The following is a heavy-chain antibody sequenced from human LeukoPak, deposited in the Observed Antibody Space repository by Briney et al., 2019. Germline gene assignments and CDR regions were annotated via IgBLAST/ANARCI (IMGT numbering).Heavy chain of an antibody. CDR2: INHSGST. J-gene: IGHJ4*02. D-gene: IGHD3-22*01. Sequence: PSETLSLTCAVYGGSSSGYYWSWIRQPPGKGLERIGEINHSGSTNYNPSLKSRVTISVDTSKNQFSLKLSSVTAADTAVYYCARPQRRYYYDSSGYYFDYWGQGTLVTVSS. CDR1: GGSSSGYY. CDR3: ARPQRRYYYDSSGYYFDY. V-gene: IGHV4-34*01.